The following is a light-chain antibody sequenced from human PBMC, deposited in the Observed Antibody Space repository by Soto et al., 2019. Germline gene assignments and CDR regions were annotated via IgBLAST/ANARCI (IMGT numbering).Light chain of an antibody. J-gene: IGLJ1*01. CDR2: EVS. Sequence: QSVLTLPASVSGPPGQSITISCTGNSSVVGAYDYVSWYQQHPDKAPKLMIYEVSNRPSGVSNRFSGSKSVNTATLTISGLQADDEADYYCSSYTSSSTRVFGTGTKVTVL. V-gene: IGLV2-14*03. CDR3: SSYTSSSTRV. CDR1: SSVVGAYDY.